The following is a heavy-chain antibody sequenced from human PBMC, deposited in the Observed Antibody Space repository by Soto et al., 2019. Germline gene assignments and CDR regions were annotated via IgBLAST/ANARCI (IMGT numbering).Heavy chain of an antibody. CDR1: GFSLSTSGVG. Sequence: SGPTLVKPTQTLTLTCTFSGFSLSTSGVGVGWIRQPPGKALEWLALIYWDDDKRYSPSLKSRLTITKDTSKNQVVLTMTNMDPVDTATYYCAHRLGYCSSTSCFGLADAFDIWGQGTMVTVSS. D-gene: IGHD2-2*01. CDR3: AHRLGYCSSTSCFGLADAFDI. V-gene: IGHV2-5*02. J-gene: IGHJ3*02. CDR2: IYWDDDK.